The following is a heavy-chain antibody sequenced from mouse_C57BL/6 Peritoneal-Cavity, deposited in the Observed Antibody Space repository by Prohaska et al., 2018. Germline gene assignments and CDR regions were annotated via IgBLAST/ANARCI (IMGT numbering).Heavy chain of an antibody. CDR2: INPNNGGT. Sequence: PGASVKISCKASGYTFTDYYMNWVKQSHGKSLEWIGDINPNNGGTSYNQKFKGKATLTVDKSSSTAYMELRSLTSEDSAVYYCARGSSYPDYWGQGTTLTVSS. J-gene: IGHJ2*01. D-gene: IGHD1-1*01. V-gene: IGHV1-26*01. CDR1: GYTFTDYY. CDR3: ARGSSYPDY.